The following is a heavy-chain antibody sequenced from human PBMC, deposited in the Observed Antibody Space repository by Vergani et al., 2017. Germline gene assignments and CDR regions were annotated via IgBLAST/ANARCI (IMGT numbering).Heavy chain of an antibody. CDR3: ARDREKSYCSSTSCSGYGMDV. D-gene: IGHD2-2*01. V-gene: IGHV1-18*04. CDR1: GYTFTSYG. Sequence: QVQLVPSGAEVKTPGASVKVSCKASGYTFTSYGISWVRQAPGQGLEWMGWISAYNGNTNYAQKLQGRVTMTTDTSTSTAYMELRSLRSDDTAVYYCARDREKSYCSSTSCSGYGMDVWGQGTTVTVSS. CDR2: ISAYNGNT. J-gene: IGHJ6*02.